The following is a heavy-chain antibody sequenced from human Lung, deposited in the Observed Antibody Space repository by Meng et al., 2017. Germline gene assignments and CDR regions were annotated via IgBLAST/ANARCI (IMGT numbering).Heavy chain of an antibody. Sequence: QLHLQESGPGLVKPSETLSLTCTVSGGSISGSTYYWAWIRQAPGKGLEWIGSIYYSEIGYNPSLKSRVTISVDTSNNQFSLRLSSVTAADTTVYYCIRHWRGGYHDDPWGLPWGQGTLVTAPQ. V-gene: IGHV4-39*01. D-gene: IGHD3-22*01. CDR1: GGSISGSTYY. J-gene: IGHJ5*02. CDR3: IRHWRGGYHDDPWGLP. CDR2: IYYSEI.